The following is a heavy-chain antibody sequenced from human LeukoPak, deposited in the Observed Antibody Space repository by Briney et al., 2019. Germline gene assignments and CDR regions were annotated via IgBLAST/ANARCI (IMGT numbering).Heavy chain of an antibody. V-gene: IGHV3-48*01. CDR3: ARTPTTSYYYYYYMDV. D-gene: IGHD4-17*01. Sequence: GGSLRLSCAASGFTFSSYSMNLVRQAPGKGLEWVSYISSSSSTIYYADSVKGRFTISRDNAKNSLYLQMNSLRAEDTAVYYCARTPTTSYYYYYYMDVWGKGTTVTVSS. CDR2: ISSSSSTI. J-gene: IGHJ6*03. CDR1: GFTFSSYS.